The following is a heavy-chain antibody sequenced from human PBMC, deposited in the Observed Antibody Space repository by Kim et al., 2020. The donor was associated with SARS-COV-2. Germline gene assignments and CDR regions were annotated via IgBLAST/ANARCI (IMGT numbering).Heavy chain of an antibody. CDR2: VFYSGRT. CDR3: ARHLDCGGHWYFDL. J-gene: IGHJ2*01. D-gene: IGHD4-17*01. V-gene: IGHV4-39*01. CDR1: GGSISSSSYY. Sequence: SETLSLTCTVSGGSISSSSYYWGWIRQPPGKGLEWIGSVFYSGRTDYNPSLKSRVTVSVDTSRNQLSLKLSSVTAADTAVYYCARHLDCGGHWYFDLWGRGTLVTVSS.